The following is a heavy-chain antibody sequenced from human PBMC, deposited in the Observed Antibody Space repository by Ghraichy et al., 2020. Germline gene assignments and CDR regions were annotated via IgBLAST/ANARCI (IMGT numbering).Heavy chain of an antibody. CDR1: GGSISSYY. CDR3: ASAVTPPGGVDY. Sequence: ETLSLTCTVSGGSISSYYWSWIRQPPGKGLEWIGYIYYSGSTNYNPSLKSRVTISVDTSKNQFSLKLSSVTAADTAVYYCASAVTPPGGVDYWGQGTLVTVSS. D-gene: IGHD4-17*01. J-gene: IGHJ4*02. CDR2: IYYSGST. V-gene: IGHV4-59*01.